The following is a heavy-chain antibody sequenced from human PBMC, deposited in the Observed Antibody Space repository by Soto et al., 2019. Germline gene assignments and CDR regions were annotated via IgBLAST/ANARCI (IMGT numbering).Heavy chain of an antibody. J-gene: IGHJ4*02. D-gene: IGHD6-13*01. CDR3: ARGRKDYSSSWYVG. CDR1: GGSFSDCS. Sequence: KASETLSLTCAVYGGSFSDCSWSWIRQPPGKGLAWIGEISHSGGSNYNPSLKSRVTISVDTSKNQFSLKLSSVTAADTAVYYCARGRKDYSSSWYVGWGQGTLVTVSS. CDR2: ISHSGGS. V-gene: IGHV4-34*01.